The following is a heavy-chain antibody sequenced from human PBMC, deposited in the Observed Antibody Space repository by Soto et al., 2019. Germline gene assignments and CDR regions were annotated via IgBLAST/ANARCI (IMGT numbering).Heavy chain of an antibody. J-gene: IGHJ4*02. D-gene: IGHD3-3*01. CDR2: IDPKSGDT. Sequence: QVQLMQSGPEVKKTGASVKVSCKASGYTFTENQIHWLRRAPGQRLEWMGRIDPKSGDTTFAQTYQGRVTITADESMGTAYMTLSSLASDDTAVYYCATGVIWIGYFTVDSWGQGTRVTVSS. CDR3: ATGVIWIGYFTVDS. V-gene: IGHV1-2*02. CDR1: GYTFTENQ.